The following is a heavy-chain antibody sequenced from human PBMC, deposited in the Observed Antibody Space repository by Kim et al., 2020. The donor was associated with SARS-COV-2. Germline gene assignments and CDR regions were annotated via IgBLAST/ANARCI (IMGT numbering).Heavy chain of an antibody. D-gene: IGHD5-18*01. Sequence: SETLSLTCTVSGGSISSYYWSWIRQPPGKGLEWIGYIYYSGSTNYNPSLKSRVTISVDTSKNQFSLKLSSVTAADTAVYYCARLPSPNYYYGMDVWGQGTTVTVSS. J-gene: IGHJ6*02. CDR3: ARLPSPNYYYGMDV. CDR1: GGSISSYY. CDR2: IYYSGST. V-gene: IGHV4-59*01.